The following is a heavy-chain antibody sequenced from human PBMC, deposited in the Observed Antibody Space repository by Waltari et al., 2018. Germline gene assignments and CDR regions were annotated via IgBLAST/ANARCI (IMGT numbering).Heavy chain of an antibody. CDR3: TQQWPVRGIDY. Sequence: EVQLVESGGGLVQPGGSLKLSCAASGFTFSGSAMHWVRQASGKGREWVGRIRSKANSYATAYAASVKGRFTISRDDSKNTAYLQMNSLKTEDTAVYYCTQQWPVRGIDYWGQGTLVTVSS. CDR1: GFTFSGSA. J-gene: IGHJ4*02. CDR2: IRSKANSYAT. V-gene: IGHV3-73*02. D-gene: IGHD6-19*01.